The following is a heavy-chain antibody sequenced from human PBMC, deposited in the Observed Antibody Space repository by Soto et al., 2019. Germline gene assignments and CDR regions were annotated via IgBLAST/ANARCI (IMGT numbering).Heavy chain of an antibody. V-gene: IGHV4-59*08. Sequence: PSETLSHTCTVSGGSSSSYYCSWIRQPPGKGLEWIGYIYYSGGTSYSPSLQSRVTISVDTSKNQFSLKLNSVTAADTAVYFCARQTSIYSWFDPWGLGTLVTVSS. CDR1: GGSSSSYY. D-gene: IGHD2-21*01. CDR2: IYYSGGT. CDR3: ARQTSIYSWFDP. J-gene: IGHJ5*02.